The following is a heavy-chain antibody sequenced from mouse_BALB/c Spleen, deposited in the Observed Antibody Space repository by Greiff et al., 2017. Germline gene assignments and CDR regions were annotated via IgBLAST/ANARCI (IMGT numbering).Heavy chain of an antibody. CDR2: ISYDGSN. V-gene: IGHV3-6*02. CDR3: ARQGGNSWFAY. CDR1: GYSITSGYY. J-gene: IGHJ3*01. D-gene: IGHD2-1*01. Sequence: EVQLQESGPGLVKPSQSLSLTCSVTGYSITSGYYWNWIRQFPGNKLEWMGYISYDGSNNYNPSLKNRISITRDTSKNQFFLKLNSVTTEDTATYYCARQGGNSWFAYWGQGTLVTVSA.